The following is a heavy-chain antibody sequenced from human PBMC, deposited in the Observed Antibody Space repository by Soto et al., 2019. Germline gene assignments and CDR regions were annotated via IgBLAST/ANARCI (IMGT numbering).Heavy chain of an antibody. Sequence: PSETLSLTCTVSGGPISSYYWSWIRQPAGKGLEWIGRIYMNGSTNYNPSLKSRVTVSVDTSKSQFSLMLNSVTAADTAVYYCVRDGSSGWYYYGMDVWGQGTTVTVSS. CDR1: GGPISSYY. J-gene: IGHJ6*02. CDR2: IYMNGST. D-gene: IGHD6-19*01. V-gene: IGHV4-4*07. CDR3: VRDGSSGWYYYGMDV.